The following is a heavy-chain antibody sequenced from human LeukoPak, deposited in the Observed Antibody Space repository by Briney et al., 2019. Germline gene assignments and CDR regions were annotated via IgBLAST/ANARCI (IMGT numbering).Heavy chain of an antibody. CDR3: AKHGAYCFDY. CDR2: IRRDGGEQ. CDR1: GFTFSNTW. Sequence: GGSLRLSCAASGFTFSNTWMGWVRQAPVKGLEWVANIRRDGGEQLYVGSVNGRFTISRDNDKNFLYLQMNSLRAEDTAVYYCAKHGAYCFDYWGQGALVTVSS. D-gene: IGHD2-15*01. J-gene: IGHJ4*02. V-gene: IGHV3-7*01.